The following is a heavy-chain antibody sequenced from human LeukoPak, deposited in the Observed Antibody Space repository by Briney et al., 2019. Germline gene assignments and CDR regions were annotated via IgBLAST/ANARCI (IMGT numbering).Heavy chain of an antibody. CDR1: GGSISSSSYY. CDR2: IYYCGST. Sequence: KPSETLSLTCTVSGGSISSSSYYWGWIRQPPGKGLEWIGSIYYCGSTYYNPSLKSRVTISVDTSKNQFSLKLSSVTAADTAVYYCARLDIVVVPAGGAFDIWGQGTMVTVSS. V-gene: IGHV4-39*01. J-gene: IGHJ3*02. CDR3: ARLDIVVVPAGGAFDI. D-gene: IGHD2-2*01.